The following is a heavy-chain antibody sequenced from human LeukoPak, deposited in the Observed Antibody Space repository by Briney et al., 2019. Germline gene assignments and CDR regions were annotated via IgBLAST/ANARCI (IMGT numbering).Heavy chain of an antibody. D-gene: IGHD6-19*01. Sequence: PSETLSLTCTVSGDSISTSNSYWGWIRQPPGKGLEWIGSIYYSGNTYYNASLKSRVTISVDTSKNQFSLKLTSVTAADTAVYYCARLSGYSTGWYPNNPYYFDYWGQGTLVTVSS. CDR1: GDSISTSNSY. CDR3: ARLSGYSTGWYPNNPYYFDY. V-gene: IGHV4-39*01. CDR2: IYYSGNT. J-gene: IGHJ4*02.